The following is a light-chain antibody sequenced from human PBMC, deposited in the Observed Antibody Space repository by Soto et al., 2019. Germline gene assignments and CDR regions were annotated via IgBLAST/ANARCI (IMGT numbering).Light chain of an antibody. CDR1: QSVSSN. V-gene: IGKV3-15*01. J-gene: IGKJ1*01. Sequence: EIVMTQSPATLSVSPGERATLSCRASQSVSSNLAWYQQKPGQAPRLLIYGASTRATGIPARFSGSGSGAEFTRTISSLQSEDFAVYYCHQYNNWPRTWTFGQGTKVEIK. CDR2: GAS. CDR3: HQYNNWPRTWT.